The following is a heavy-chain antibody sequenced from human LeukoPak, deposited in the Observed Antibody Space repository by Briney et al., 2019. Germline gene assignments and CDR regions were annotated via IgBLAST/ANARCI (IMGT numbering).Heavy chain of an antibody. CDR3: ARDQHVWGSYRTFDS. V-gene: IGHV1-18*01. D-gene: IGHD3-16*02. CDR2: ISAYNGNT. J-gene: IGHJ4*02. CDR1: GYTFTSYG. Sequence: ASVKVSCKASGYTFTSYGISWVRQAPGQGLEWMGWISAYNGNTNYAQKLQGRVTMTTDTSTSTAYMELRSLRSDDTAVYYCARDQHVWGSYRTFDSWGQGTLVTVSS.